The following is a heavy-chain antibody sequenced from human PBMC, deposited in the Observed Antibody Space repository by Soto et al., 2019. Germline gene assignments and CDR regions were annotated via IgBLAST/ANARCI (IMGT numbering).Heavy chain of an antibody. CDR2: ISGGGIDT. D-gene: IGHD1-1*01. CDR3: ATPAPYRTSWYNTPVR. V-gene: IGHV3-23*01. J-gene: IGHJ1*01. Sequence: GGSLRLSCAASGFSFRSYAMTWIRQAPGKGLEWVSTISGGGIDTYYVDSAKGRFTISRDNPNNMLYLQMNDLGVEDTAVYYCATPAPYRTSWYNTPVRWGQGILVTVSS. CDR1: GFSFRSYA.